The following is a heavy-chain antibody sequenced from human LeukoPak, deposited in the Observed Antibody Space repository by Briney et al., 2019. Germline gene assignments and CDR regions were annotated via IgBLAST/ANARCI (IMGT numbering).Heavy chain of an antibody. Sequence: PGRSLRLPCAASGVTFSSYEMNWVRQAPGQGLEWVAYMTSGGSTRYYADSVKGRFTISRDNAKNSLYLQMNSRRDEDTAVYYCARGEVGLTTVTVFDYWGQGTLVTVSS. D-gene: IGHD4-17*01. V-gene: IGHV3-48*03. J-gene: IGHJ4*02. CDR3: ARGEVGLTTVTVFDY. CDR1: GVTFSSYE. CDR2: MTSGGSTR.